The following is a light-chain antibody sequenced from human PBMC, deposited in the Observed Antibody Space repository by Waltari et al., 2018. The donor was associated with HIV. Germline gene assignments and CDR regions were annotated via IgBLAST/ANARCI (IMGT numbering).Light chain of an antibody. CDR1: RSDVGAYNY. J-gene: IGLJ1*01. CDR2: EVS. CDR3: SSYTTSTTLFV. Sequence: QSALTQPASVSGSPGQSIIISCTGTRSDVGAYNYVSWYQQHPGKAPKLLIYEVSNRPSGVSNRFSGSKSGNTASLTISGLQAEDEADYYCSSYTTSTTLFVFGTGTKVTVL. V-gene: IGLV2-14*01.